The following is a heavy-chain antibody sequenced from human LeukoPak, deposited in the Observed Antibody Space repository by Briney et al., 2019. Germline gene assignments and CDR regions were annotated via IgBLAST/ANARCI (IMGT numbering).Heavy chain of an antibody. CDR3: ARDPENLFTMIVTDVFNI. Sequence: GGSVRLSCAASVFIYRDYFMSWIGQAGGKGLAWVSYISSSGSSIYYADSVKGRFTISRESAKNSLSLQMSSLRAEDTAVYYCARDPENLFTMIVTDVFNIWSQGTMATVSS. J-gene: IGHJ3*02. D-gene: IGHD3-22*01. V-gene: IGHV3-11*04. CDR2: ISSSGSSI. CDR1: VFIYRDYF.